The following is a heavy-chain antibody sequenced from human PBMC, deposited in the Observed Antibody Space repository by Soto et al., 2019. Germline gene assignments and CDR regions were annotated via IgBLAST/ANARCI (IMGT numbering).Heavy chain of an antibody. D-gene: IGHD6-6*01. Sequence: ASVKVSCKASGYIFTDYYMHWVRQAPGQELGWMGMINPNSGSTNYAQKFQGRVTMTRDTSTSTAYMELSSLRSEDTAVYYCARVRARMGSYYYYGMDVWGQGTTVTVSS. CDR2: INPNSGST. CDR3: ARVRARMGSYYYYGMDV. CDR1: GYIFTDYY. J-gene: IGHJ6*02. V-gene: IGHV1-46*01.